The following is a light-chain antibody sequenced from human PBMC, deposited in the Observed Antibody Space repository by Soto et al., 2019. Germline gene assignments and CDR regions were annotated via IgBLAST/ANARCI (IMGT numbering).Light chain of an antibody. J-gene: IGKJ5*01. CDR2: SAS. CDR3: QQYNHWPPIT. Sequence: MTQSPDTLSVSPGDRATLSCRASQTVGNSLAWYQQKPGQAPSLLLHSASTRATGVPVRFSGSGFGTEFTLTISSLQSEDSAIYYCQQYNHWPPITFGPGTRLEIK. CDR1: QTVGNS. V-gene: IGKV3-15*01.